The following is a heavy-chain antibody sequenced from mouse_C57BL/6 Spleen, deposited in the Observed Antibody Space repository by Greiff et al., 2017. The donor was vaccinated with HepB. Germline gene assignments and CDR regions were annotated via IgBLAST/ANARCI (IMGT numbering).Heavy chain of an antibody. V-gene: IGHV1-15*01. J-gene: IGHJ1*03. CDR2: IDPETGGT. CDR1: GYTFTDYE. Sequence: VQLQQSGAELVRPGASVTLSCKASGYTFTDYEMHWVKQTPVHGLEWIGAIDPETGGTAYNQKFKGKAILTADKSSSPAYMALRSLTSEDSAVYYCTREHDVYYRTPGYSDVWGTGTTVTVSS. CDR3: TREHDVYYRTPGYSDV. D-gene: IGHD2-3*01.